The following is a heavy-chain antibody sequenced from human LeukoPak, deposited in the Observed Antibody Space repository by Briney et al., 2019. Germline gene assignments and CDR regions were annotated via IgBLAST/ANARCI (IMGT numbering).Heavy chain of an antibody. V-gene: IGHV1-2*02. D-gene: IGHD3-3*01. CDR2: INPNSGDT. CDR3: AKDLGVVWSGYYGMDV. J-gene: IGHJ6*02. CDR1: GYTFTGYY. Sequence: ASVKVSCKASGYTFTGYYINWVRQAPGQGLEWMGWINPNSGDTNYARRFQGRVTVTRDTSISTAYMELTRLTSDDTAVYFCAKDLGVVWSGYYGMDVWGQGTTVTVSS.